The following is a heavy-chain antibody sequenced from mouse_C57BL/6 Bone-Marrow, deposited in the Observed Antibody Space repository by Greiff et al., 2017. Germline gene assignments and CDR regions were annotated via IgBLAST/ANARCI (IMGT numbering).Heavy chain of an antibody. J-gene: IGHJ3*01. D-gene: IGHD1-1*01. CDR2: IYPRSGNT. CDR1: GYTFTSYG. V-gene: IGHV1-81*01. CDR3: ARRATVVATRAWFAY. Sequence: QVQLQQSGAELARPGASVKLSCKASGYTFTSYGISWVKQRTGPGLEWIGEIYPRSGNTYYNEKFKGKATRTADKSSSTAYMELRSLTSEDSAVYFCARRATVVATRAWFAYWGQGTLVTVSA.